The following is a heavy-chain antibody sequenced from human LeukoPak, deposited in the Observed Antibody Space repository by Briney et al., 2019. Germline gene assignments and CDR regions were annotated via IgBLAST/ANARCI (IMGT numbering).Heavy chain of an antibody. V-gene: IGHV3-21*01. CDR1: GFTFSSYS. CDR2: ISSSSSYI. CDR3: ARGHWTLGFDSSRWYWIDY. J-gene: IGHJ4*02. Sequence: GGSLRLSCAASGFTFSSYSMNWVRQAPGKGLEWVSSISSSSSYIYYADSVKGRFTISRDNAKNSLYLQMNSLRAEDTAVYYCARGHWTLGFDSSRWYWIDYWGQGTLVAVSS. D-gene: IGHD6-13*01.